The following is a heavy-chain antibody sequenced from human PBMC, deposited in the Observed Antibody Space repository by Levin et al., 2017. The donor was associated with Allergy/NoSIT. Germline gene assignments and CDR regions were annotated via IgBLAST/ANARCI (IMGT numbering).Heavy chain of an antibody. Sequence: SQTLSLTCTVSGGSISSYYWSWIRQPPGKGLEWIGYIYYSGSTNYNPSLKSRVTISLDTSKNQFSLKLSSVTAADTAVYYCARVQAVPATDYYYDYGMDVWGQGTTVTVSS. J-gene: IGHJ6*02. D-gene: IGHD2-2*01. V-gene: IGHV4-59*01. CDR3: ARVQAVPATDYYYDYGMDV. CDR1: GGSISSYY. CDR2: IYYSGST.